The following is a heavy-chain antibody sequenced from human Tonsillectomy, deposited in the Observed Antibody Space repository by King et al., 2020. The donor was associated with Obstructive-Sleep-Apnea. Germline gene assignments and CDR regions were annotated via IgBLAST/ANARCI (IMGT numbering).Heavy chain of an antibody. CDR3: ARAGLWITSNAFDI. D-gene: IGHD3-16*01. CDR2: ISAYNGKT. CDR1: GYTFTSYG. Sequence: QLVQSGAEVKKPGASVKVSCKASGYTFTSYGISWVRQAPGQGLEWMGWISAYNGKTNYAQKFQGRVTMTTDTSTSTAYMDLRSLRSDDTAVYYCARAGLWITSNAFDIWGQGTMVTVSS. J-gene: IGHJ3*02. V-gene: IGHV1-18*01.